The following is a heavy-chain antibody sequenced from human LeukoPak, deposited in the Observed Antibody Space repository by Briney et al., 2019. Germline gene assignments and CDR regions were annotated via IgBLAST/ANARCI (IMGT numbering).Heavy chain of an antibody. J-gene: IGHJ4*02. Sequence: ASVKVSCKASGYTFTSYGISWVRQAPGQGLEWMGWISAYNGNTNYAQKLQGRVTMTTDTSTSTAYMELRSLRSDDTAVYYCARLRYYYGSGGYPEGYFDYWGQGTLVTVSS. CDR3: ARLRYYYGSGGYPEGYFDY. V-gene: IGHV1-18*01. CDR2: ISAYNGNT. D-gene: IGHD3-10*01. CDR1: GYTFTSYG.